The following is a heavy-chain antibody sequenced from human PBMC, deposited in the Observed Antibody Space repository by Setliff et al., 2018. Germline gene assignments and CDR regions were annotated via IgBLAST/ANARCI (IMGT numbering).Heavy chain of an antibody. CDR2: IIPIFGTA. D-gene: IGHD2-8*02. CDR3: ARDLVDYDYYNYGMDV. Sequence: SVKVSCKASGGTFSSYAISWVRQAPGQGLEWMGGIIPIFGTANYAQKFQGRVTITADESTSTAYMELSSLRSEDTAVYYCARDLVDYDYYNYGMDVWGQGTTVTVSS. J-gene: IGHJ6*02. CDR1: GGTFSSYA. V-gene: IGHV1-69*13.